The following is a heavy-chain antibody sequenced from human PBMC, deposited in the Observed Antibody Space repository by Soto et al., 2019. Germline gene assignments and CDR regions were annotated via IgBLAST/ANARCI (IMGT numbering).Heavy chain of an antibody. D-gene: IGHD3-10*01. V-gene: IGHV3-23*01. CDR2: ISGSGGST. Sequence: GGSLRLSCAASGFTFSSYAMSWVRQAPGKGLEWVSAISGSGGSTYYADSVKGRFTISRGNSKNTLYLQMNSLRAEDTAVYYCAKSSLYYGSGSYYNPLDYWGQGTLVTVSS. CDR3: AKSSLYYGSGSYYNPLDY. J-gene: IGHJ4*02. CDR1: GFTFSSYA.